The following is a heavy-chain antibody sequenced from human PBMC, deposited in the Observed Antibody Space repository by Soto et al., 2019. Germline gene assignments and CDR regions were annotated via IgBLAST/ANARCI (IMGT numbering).Heavy chain of an antibody. CDR2: IDYSGST. CDR3: SRRAPEGFDP. V-gene: IGHV4-39*02. Sequence: QLQLQESGPGLVKPSETLSLTCTVSGGTIRSSNYYWAWIRQPPGKGLEWIGSIDYSGSTYYNPSLKSRVTISVDTSKHHFSLKLGSVTAADTALYYCSRRAPEGFDPWGQGTLVTVSS. CDR1: GGTIRSSNYY. J-gene: IGHJ5*02.